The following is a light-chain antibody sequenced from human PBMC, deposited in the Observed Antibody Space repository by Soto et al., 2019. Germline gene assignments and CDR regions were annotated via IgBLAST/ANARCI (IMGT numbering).Light chain of an antibody. Sequence: EIVSTQSPGTRSLSPGERATLSCRASQSITSTYLAWYQQKPGQAPRLLIYAASSRATGIPDRFSGSGSETDFTLTISRLEPEDFAVYYCQQYGSSLWTFGQGTKVDIK. CDR1: QSITSTY. V-gene: IGKV3-20*01. CDR3: QQYGSSLWT. J-gene: IGKJ1*01. CDR2: AAS.